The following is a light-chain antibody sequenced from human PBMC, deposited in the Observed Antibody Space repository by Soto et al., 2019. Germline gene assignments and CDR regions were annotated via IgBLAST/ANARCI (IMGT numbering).Light chain of an antibody. CDR1: QSISSY. Sequence: DIQMTQSPSSLSPSVGDRVTITCRASQSISSYLNWYKQKPGKAPKLLIYAASSLQSGVPSRFSGSGSGTDFTLTISSLQPEDFETYYCQQSYSTPKTFGQGTKVDI. V-gene: IGKV1-39*01. CDR2: AAS. CDR3: QQSYSTPKT. J-gene: IGKJ1*01.